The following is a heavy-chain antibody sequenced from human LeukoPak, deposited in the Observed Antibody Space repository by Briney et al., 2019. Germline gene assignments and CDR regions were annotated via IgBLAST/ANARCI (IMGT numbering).Heavy chain of an antibody. CDR1: GYNFNYRY. V-gene: IGHV1-45*02. CDR2: ISPFNGNT. CDR3: AATGSRNWFDP. D-gene: IGHD1-1*01. Sequence: ASVKVSCKASGYNFNYRYLHWVRQAPGQALEWMGWISPFNGNTNYAQKFQDRVTFTRDRSMTTAYMELSRLRSEDTAICYCAATGSRNWFDPWGQGTLVTVSS. J-gene: IGHJ5*02.